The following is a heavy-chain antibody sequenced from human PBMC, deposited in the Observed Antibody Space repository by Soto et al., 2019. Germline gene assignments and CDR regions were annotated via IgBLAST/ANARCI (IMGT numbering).Heavy chain of an antibody. CDR1: GFTFSSYA. D-gene: IGHD5-18*01. Sequence: WGSLRLSCADSGFTFSSYAIHCFGHSPFKWLEWVAVISYDGSNKYYADSVKGRFTISRDNSKNTLYLQMNSLRAEDTAVYYCARATKESGYSYGTPYYYYYGMDVWGQGTTVTVSS. V-gene: IGHV3-30-3*01. CDR3: ARATKESGYSYGTPYYYYYGMDV. CDR2: ISYDGSNK. J-gene: IGHJ6*02.